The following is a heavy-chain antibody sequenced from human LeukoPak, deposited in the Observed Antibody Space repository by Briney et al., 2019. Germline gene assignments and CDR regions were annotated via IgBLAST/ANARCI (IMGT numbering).Heavy chain of an antibody. CDR1: GYSISSGYY. V-gene: IGHV4-38-2*01. CDR2: IYHSGST. Sequence: PSETLSLTCAVSGYSISSGYYWGWIRQPPGKGLEWIGSIYHSGSTYYNPSLKSRVTISVDTSKNQFSLKLSSVTAADTAVYYCASSYYGSGVSWFDPWGQGTLVTVSS. CDR3: ASSYYGSGVSWFDP. J-gene: IGHJ5*02. D-gene: IGHD3-10*01.